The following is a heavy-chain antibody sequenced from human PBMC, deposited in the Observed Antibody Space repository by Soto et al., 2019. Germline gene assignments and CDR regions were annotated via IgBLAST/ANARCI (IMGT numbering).Heavy chain of an antibody. V-gene: IGHV1-18*01. CDR2: ISAYNGNT. D-gene: IGHD4-17*01. Sequence: QVQLVQSGAEVKKPGASVKFSCKASGYTFTSYGISWVRQAPGQGLEWMGWISAYNGNTNYAQKLQGRVTMTTDTSTGTAYMELRSLRSDDTAVYYCARVQRYQDPSTVNSTARDYWGQGTLVTVSS. CDR3: ARVQRYQDPSTVNSTARDY. CDR1: GYTFTSYG. J-gene: IGHJ4*02.